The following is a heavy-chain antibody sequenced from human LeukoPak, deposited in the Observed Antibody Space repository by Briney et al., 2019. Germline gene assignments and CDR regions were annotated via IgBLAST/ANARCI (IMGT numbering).Heavy chain of an antibody. V-gene: IGHV1-69*13. Sequence: SVKVSCKASGYTFTAYYIHWVRQAPGQGLEWMGGIIPIFGTANYAQKFQGRVTITADESTSTAYMELSSLRSEDTAVYYCARLQHYYDSSGYYDYWGQGTLVTVSS. CDR2: IIPIFGTA. D-gene: IGHD3-22*01. CDR3: ARLQHYYDSSGYYDY. CDR1: GYTFTAYY. J-gene: IGHJ4*02.